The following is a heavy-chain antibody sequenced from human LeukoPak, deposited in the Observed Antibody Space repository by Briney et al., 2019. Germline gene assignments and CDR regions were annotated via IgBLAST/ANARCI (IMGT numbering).Heavy chain of an antibody. Sequence: GGSLRLSCAASGFTVSSNYMSWVRQAPGKGLEWVSVIYSGGSTYYADSVKGRFTISRDNSKYTLYLQMNSLRAEDTAVYYCAGGTYYYDSSGYSDWGQGTLVTVSS. J-gene: IGHJ4*02. CDR3: AGGTYYYDSSGYSD. CDR2: IYSGGST. D-gene: IGHD3-22*01. V-gene: IGHV3-53*01. CDR1: GFTVSSNY.